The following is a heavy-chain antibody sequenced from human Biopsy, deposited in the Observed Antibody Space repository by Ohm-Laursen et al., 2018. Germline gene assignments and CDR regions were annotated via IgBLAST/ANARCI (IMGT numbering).Heavy chain of an antibody. V-gene: IGHV1-69*06. CDR2: NIPILGTG. Sequence: SSVKVSCKPPGGTFSNYGVNWVRQAPGQGLEWPGGNIPILGTGNYAQKFQDRVTVAADTSTSTATMELRSLRSDDTAVYYCATKLTGYFHHWGQGTLVIVSS. D-gene: IGHD3-9*01. CDR3: ATKLTGYFHH. J-gene: IGHJ1*01. CDR1: GGTFSNYG.